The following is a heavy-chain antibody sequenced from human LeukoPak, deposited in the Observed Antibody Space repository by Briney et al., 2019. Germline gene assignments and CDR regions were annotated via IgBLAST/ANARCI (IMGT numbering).Heavy chain of an antibody. CDR3: ARSPLTYGSGSSMDV. Sequence: SETLSLTCTVSGGSISSYYWSWIRQPAGKGLEWIGRIYTSGSTNYNPSLKSRVTISVDTSKNQFSLKLSSVTAADTAVYYCARSPLTYGSGSSMDVWGKGTTVTISS. V-gene: IGHV4-4*07. D-gene: IGHD3-10*01. CDR1: GGSISSYY. J-gene: IGHJ6*04. CDR2: IYTSGST.